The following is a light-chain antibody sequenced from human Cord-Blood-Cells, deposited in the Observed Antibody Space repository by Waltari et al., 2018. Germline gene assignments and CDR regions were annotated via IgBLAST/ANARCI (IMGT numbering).Light chain of an antibody. J-gene: IGLJ2*01. CDR3: QSYDSSLSGPL. CDR1: SPNIGAGDD. Sequence: QSVLTQPPSASAAPGQRLTTSCTGSSPNIGAGDDVHWYQQPPGTAPKLLIYCNSNRPSGVPDRFSGSKSGTSASLAITGLQAEDEADYYCQSYDSSLSGPLFGGGTKLTVL. CDR2: CNS. V-gene: IGLV1-40*01.